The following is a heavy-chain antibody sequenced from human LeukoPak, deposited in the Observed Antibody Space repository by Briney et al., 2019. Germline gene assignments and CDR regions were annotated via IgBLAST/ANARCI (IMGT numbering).Heavy chain of an antibody. CDR1: GFTFSSYG. V-gene: IGHV3-33*01. J-gene: IGHJ6*02. D-gene: IGHD3-3*01. CDR3: ASGGLVEWLSSYYYYYGMDV. CDR2: IWYDGSNK. Sequence: GGSLRLSCAASGFTFSSYGMHWVRQAPGKGLEWVAVIWYDGSNKYYADSVKGRFTISRDTSKNTLYLQMNSLRAEDTAVYYCASGGLVEWLSSYYYYYGMDVWGQGTTVTVSS.